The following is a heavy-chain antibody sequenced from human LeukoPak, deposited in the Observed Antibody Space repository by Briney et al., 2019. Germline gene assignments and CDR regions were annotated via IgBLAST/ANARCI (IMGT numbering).Heavy chain of an antibody. Sequence: GGSLRLSCGASGFFSSSYEMNWVRQAPGKGLEWVAYISSAGRTIYYADSVKGRFTVSRDNAKNSLYLQMNSLRAEDTAVYYCTRPFYCSGGACYSGLGYWGQGTLVTVSS. V-gene: IGHV3-48*03. D-gene: IGHD2-15*01. J-gene: IGHJ4*02. CDR1: GFFSSSYE. CDR3: TRPFYCSGGACYSGLGY. CDR2: ISSAGRTI.